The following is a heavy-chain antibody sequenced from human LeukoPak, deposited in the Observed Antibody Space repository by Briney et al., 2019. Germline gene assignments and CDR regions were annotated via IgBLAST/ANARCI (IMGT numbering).Heavy chain of an antibody. V-gene: IGHV1-69*04. J-gene: IGHJ6*02. CDR1: GGTFSSSA. CDR3: ARDQGLTAPPPYGLDV. CDR2: IIPVLNIT. Sequence: GASVKVSCKTSGGTFSSSAITWVRQALGQGLEWMGRIIPVLNITTYAQKFQGSVTITADTSTSTVYMELSSLRSEETAVYYCARDQGLTAPPPYGLDVWGQGTTVIVSS. D-gene: IGHD5-18*01.